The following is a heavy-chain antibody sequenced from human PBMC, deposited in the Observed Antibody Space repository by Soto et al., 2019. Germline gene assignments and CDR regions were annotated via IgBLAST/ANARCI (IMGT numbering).Heavy chain of an antibody. CDR2: TYYSGST. Sequence: SETLSLTCTVSGGSISSDDSYWSWIRQPPEKGLEWIGYTYYSGSTYYNPSLESRVTLSIDTSKNQFSLKLSSVTAADTAVYYCARKDTSGYYVDYWGQGTLVTVSS. CDR3: ARKDTSGYYVDY. D-gene: IGHD3-22*01. J-gene: IGHJ4*02. V-gene: IGHV4-30-4*01. CDR1: GGSISSDDSY.